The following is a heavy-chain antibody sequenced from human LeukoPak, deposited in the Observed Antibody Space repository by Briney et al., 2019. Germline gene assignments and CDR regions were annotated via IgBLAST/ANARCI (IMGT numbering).Heavy chain of an antibody. D-gene: IGHD3-22*01. CDR2: IYYSGST. Sequence: AESLALARTVSGGAISSSSYYWGWIRQPQGKGLEWIGSIYYSGSTYYNPSLKSRVTISVDTSKNQFSLNLSSVTAADTAVYYCARLYYDSSGYYQICYFDYWGQGTLVTVSS. CDR3: ARLYYDSSGYYQICYFDY. CDR1: GGAISSSSYY. V-gene: IGHV4-39*01. J-gene: IGHJ4*02.